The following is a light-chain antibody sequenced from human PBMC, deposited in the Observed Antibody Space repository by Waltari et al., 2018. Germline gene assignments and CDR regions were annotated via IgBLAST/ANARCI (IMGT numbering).Light chain of an antibody. J-gene: IGKJ1*01. CDR3: QQSFSSPWT. Sequence: DIQMTQSPSSLSASVGDTVTVTCRASQNIRTYLNWYQQKPAKAPKLLIYGASTLQRGVPSSFSGSASGTEFTLTVTNLQPDDFATYFCQQSFSSPWTFGQGTTVNI. V-gene: IGKV1-39*01. CDR2: GAS. CDR1: QNIRTY.